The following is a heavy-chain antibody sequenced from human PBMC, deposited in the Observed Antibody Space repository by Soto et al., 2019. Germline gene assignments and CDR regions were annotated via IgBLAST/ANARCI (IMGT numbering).Heavy chain of an antibody. CDR1: GLAFRSLL. CDR3: ATYHDDEWESYRHRY. J-gene: IGHJ4*02. Sequence: EVQLVESGGGLVRPGGSLRLSCAASGLAFRSLLMSWVRQAPGGGLEWVANINQDGRDTYYSDSVRDRFTISRDNAANSLLLHMNSLGAEDTAVYYCATYHDDEWESYRHRYWGQGTLVTVSS. CDR2: INQDGRDT. V-gene: IGHV3-7*01. D-gene: IGHD3-16*02.